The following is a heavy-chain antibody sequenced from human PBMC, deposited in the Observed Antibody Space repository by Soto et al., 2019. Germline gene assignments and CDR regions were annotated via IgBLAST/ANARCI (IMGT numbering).Heavy chain of an antibody. J-gene: IGHJ3*02. CDR3: AREFATKRWLQFSAFDI. D-gene: IGHD5-12*01. CDR2: ISDSGENI. V-gene: IGHV3-23*01. Sequence: GSLRLSCAASGFSFRSYAMCWVRQAPGKGPEWVAAISDSGENIYYADSVEGRFTISRDNSKNTLYLQMNSLRAEDTAVYYCAREFATKRWLQFSAFDIWGQGTMVTVSS. CDR1: GFSFRSYA.